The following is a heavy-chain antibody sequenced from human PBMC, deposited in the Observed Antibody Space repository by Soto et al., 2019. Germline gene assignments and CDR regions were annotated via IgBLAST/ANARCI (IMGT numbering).Heavy chain of an antibody. CDR3: ARGTKDYYGMDV. V-gene: IGHV4-30-4*01. D-gene: IGHD2-8*01. Sequence: QVQLQESGPGLVKPSQTLSLTCTVSGGSISSGDYYWSCIRQPPGKGLEWIGYIYYSGSTYFNPSVKSRVTISVDTSKNQFSLKLSSVTAADTAVYYCARGTKDYYGMDVWGQGTTVTVSS. CDR2: IYYSGST. J-gene: IGHJ6*02. CDR1: GGSISSGDYY.